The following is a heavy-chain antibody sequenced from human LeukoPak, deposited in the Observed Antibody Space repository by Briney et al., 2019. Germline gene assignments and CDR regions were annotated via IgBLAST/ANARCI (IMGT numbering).Heavy chain of an antibody. J-gene: IGHJ5*02. V-gene: IGHV1-18*04. D-gene: IGHD2-2*01. CDR1: GYTFTGYY. CDR3: ARVFVKECSSTSCYEVFDP. Sequence: GASVKVSCKASGYTFTGYYMHWVRQAPGQGLEWMGWISAYNGNTNYAQKLQGRVTMTTDTSTSTAYMELRSLRSDDTAVYYCARVFVKECSSTSCYEVFDPWGQGTLVTVSS. CDR2: ISAYNGNT.